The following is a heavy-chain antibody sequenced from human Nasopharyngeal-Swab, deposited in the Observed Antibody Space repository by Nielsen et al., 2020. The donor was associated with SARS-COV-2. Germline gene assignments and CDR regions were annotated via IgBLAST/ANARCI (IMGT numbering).Heavy chain of an antibody. CDR2: INHSGST. J-gene: IGHJ5*02. V-gene: IGHV4-34*01. Sequence: WIRQPPGKGLEWIGEINHSGSTHYNPSLKSRVTISVDTSKNQFSLKLSSVTAADTAVYYCARGFRTPIVVVVAACCPAHGGHWFDPWGQGTLVTVSS. CDR3: ARGFRTPIVVVVAACCPAHGGHWFDP. D-gene: IGHD2-15*01.